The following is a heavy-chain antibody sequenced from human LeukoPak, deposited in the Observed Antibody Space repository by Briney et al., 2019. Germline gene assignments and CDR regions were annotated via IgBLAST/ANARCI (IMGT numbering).Heavy chain of an antibody. CDR3: AKASSSWYSEIDY. D-gene: IGHD6-13*01. CDR1: GFTFNAYA. Sequence: GGSLRLSCAASGFTFNAYAMAWVRQAPGKGLEWVSSISGSGGSTNYADSVKGRFFISRDKSGNTLFLQMSSLRAEDTAVYYCAKASSSWYSEIDYWGQGTQVTVSS. CDR2: ISGSGGST. V-gene: IGHV3-23*01. J-gene: IGHJ4*02.